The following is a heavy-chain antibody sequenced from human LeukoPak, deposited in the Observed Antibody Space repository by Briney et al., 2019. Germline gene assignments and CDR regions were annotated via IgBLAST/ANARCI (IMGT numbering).Heavy chain of an antibody. V-gene: IGHV3-11*01. CDR2: SSSSGSTI. Sequence: GGSLRLSCAASGFTLSDYYMSWIRQAPGKGLEWVSYSSSSGSTIYYADSVKGRLAISRDNAKNSLYLQMNSLRAEDTAVYYCARRRDFIDYWGQGTLVTVSS. D-gene: IGHD3/OR15-3a*01. CDR1: GFTLSDYY. J-gene: IGHJ4*02. CDR3: ARRRDFIDY.